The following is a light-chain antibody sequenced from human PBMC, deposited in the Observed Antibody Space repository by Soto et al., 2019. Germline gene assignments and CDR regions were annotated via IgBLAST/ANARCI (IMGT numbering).Light chain of an antibody. V-gene: IGLV2-14*01. CDR1: SSDVGAYNR. CDR2: EVS. CDR3: SSFTYSSTWV. J-gene: IGLJ3*02. Sequence: QSALTQPASVSGSPGQSITISCTGISSDVGAYNRVSWSQQHPGEVPKLIIYEVSKRPSGVSNRFSGSRSGNTASLTISGLQPEDDADYYCSSFTYSSTWVFGGGTKLTVL.